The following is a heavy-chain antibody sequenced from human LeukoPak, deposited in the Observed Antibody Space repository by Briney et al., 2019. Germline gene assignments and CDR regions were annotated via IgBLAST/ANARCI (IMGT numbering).Heavy chain of an antibody. CDR2: ISSDGSST. CDR1: GFTFSSSW. CDR3: AKAHEYSYGGSAFDI. Sequence: GGSLRLSCVASGFTFSSSWMYWVRQAPGKGLVWASRISSDGSSTTYADSVKGRFTISRDNSKNTLYLQMNSLRAEDTAVYYCAKAHEYSYGGSAFDIWGQGTMVTVSS. V-gene: IGHV3-74*01. J-gene: IGHJ3*02. D-gene: IGHD5-18*01.